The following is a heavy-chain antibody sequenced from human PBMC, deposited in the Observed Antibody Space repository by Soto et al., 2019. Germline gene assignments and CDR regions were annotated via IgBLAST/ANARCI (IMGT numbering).Heavy chain of an antibody. Sequence: XGTLSLTCDVSGDFLTTYYWNWIRQSPGKGLEWIGYIFYGGHTNYNPSLRGRATISVDTSKNQFSLKLSSVTAADTAVYYCARSPQYSSGWNGGFDYWGQGTLVTVSS. D-gene: IGHD6-19*01. V-gene: IGHV4-59*01. CDR2: IFYGGHT. J-gene: IGHJ4*02. CDR1: GDFLTTYY. CDR3: ARSPQYSSGWNGGFDY.